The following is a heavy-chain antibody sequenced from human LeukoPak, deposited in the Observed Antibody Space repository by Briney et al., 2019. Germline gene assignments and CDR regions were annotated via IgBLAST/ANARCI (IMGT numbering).Heavy chain of an antibody. J-gene: IGHJ5*02. CDR3: ARGGSSDETFDP. Sequence: PSETLSLTCTVSGGSISGYYWSWIRQPPGKGLEWIGYIYYSGSTNYNPSLKSRVTISVDTSKNQFSLKLSSVTAADTAVYYCARGGSSDETFDPWGQGTLVTVSS. CDR1: GGSISGYY. V-gene: IGHV4-59*08. CDR2: IYYSGST. D-gene: IGHD3-16*01.